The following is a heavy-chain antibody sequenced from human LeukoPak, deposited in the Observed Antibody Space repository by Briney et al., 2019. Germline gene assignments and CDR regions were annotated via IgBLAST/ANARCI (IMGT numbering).Heavy chain of an antibody. J-gene: IGHJ6*03. V-gene: IGHV1-3*01. CDR2: INAGNGNT. Sequence: ASVKVSCKASGYTFTSYAMHWVRQAPGQRLEWMGWINAGNGNTKYSQKFQGRVTITRDTSASTAYMELRSLRSDDTAVYYCARSPLLYYYYYMDVWGKGTTVTVSS. CDR3: ARSPLLYYYYYMDV. CDR1: GYTFTSYA.